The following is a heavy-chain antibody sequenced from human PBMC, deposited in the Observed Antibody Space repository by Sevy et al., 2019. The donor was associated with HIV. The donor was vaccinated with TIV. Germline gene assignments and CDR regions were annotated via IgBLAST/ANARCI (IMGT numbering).Heavy chain of an antibody. D-gene: IGHD2-15*01. CDR2: ISSSGSTI. V-gene: IGHV3-11*01. CDR3: ARERVVVVAAIYYFDY. Sequence: GGSLRLSCAASGFTFSDYYMSWIRQAPGKGLEWVSYISSSGSTIYYADSVKRRFTISRDNAKNSLYLQMNSLRAEDTAVYYCARERVVVVAAIYYFDYWGQGTLVTVSS. CDR1: GFTFSDYY. J-gene: IGHJ4*02.